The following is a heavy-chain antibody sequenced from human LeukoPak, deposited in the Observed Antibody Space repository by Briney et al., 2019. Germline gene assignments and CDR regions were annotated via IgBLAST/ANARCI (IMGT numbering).Heavy chain of an antibody. J-gene: IGHJ5*02. CDR1: GFIFDDYG. Sequence: GGSLRLSCAASGFIFDDYGMHWVREAPGKGLEWVAGINWNSDLMGYADSAKGRFTISRANAKNSLYLQMKSLRVEDTALYYCAKADRSSSFGGRLDPWGQGTLVTVPS. CDR3: AKADRSSSFGGRLDP. V-gene: IGHV3-9*01. CDR2: INWNSDLM. D-gene: IGHD6-6*01.